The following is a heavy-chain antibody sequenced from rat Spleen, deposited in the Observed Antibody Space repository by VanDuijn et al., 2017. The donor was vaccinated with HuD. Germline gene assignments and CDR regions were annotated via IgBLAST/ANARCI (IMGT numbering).Heavy chain of an antibody. J-gene: IGHJ2*01. CDR3: AVSGFGY. V-gene: IGHV5-58*01. CDR2: INSDGDNS. D-gene: IGHD4-3*01. Sequence: EVQLVESGGGLVQPGRPLKLSCVASGFTFSTYWMYWTRQAPGKGLEWVSSINSDGDNSFYPDSVKGRFTISRDNAVNTVYLQMNSLRSEDTATYYCAVSGFGYWGQGVMVTVSS. CDR1: GFTFSTYW.